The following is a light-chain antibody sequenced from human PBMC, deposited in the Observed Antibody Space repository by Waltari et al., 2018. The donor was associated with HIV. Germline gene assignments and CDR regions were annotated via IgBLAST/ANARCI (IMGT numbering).Light chain of an antibody. CDR3: QQFDNLPLT. CDR1: QDISNY. CDR2: DAS. V-gene: IGKV1-33*01. J-gene: IGKJ4*01. Sequence: DIQMTQSPSSLSASVGDRVTITCQASQDISNYLNWYQQKPGKAPKLLIHDASKLEIGVPLRFRGSGSGTDFTLTISSLQPEDVATYYCQQFDNLPLTFGGGTRVEIK.